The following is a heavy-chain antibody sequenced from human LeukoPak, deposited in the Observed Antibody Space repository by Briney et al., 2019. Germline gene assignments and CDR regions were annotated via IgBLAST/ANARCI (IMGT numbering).Heavy chain of an antibody. Sequence: GGSLRLSCAASGFTFSTYNMNRVRQAPGKGLEWVSGISWDSSSIGYADSVKGRFTISKDKAKKSLELQMNSLRAHDTTFYYGGKDVAPYYYDSTGYPENWGQGTLVTVSS. CDR1: GFTFSTYN. V-gene: IGHV3-9*01. CDR2: ISWDSSSI. J-gene: IGHJ4*02. CDR3: GKDVAPYYYDSTGYPEN. D-gene: IGHD3-22*01.